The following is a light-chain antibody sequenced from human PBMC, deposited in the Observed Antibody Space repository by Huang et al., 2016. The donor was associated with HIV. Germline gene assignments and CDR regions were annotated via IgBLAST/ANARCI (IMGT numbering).Light chain of an antibody. CDR2: GSS. V-gene: IGKV3-15*01. Sequence: IVMTQSPATLSVSPGESVTLSCMANRSVRSNLAWYQQRPGQAPRLLIYGSSTRAPGIPARFSGSGSGTDFSLTISSLQSEDFALYYCHQYNNWLLSFGGGTRVDI. CDR3: HQYNNWLLS. J-gene: IGKJ4*01. CDR1: RSVRSN.